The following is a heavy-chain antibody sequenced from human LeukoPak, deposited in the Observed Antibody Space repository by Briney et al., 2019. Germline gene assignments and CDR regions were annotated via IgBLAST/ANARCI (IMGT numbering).Heavy chain of an antibody. V-gene: IGHV4-39*07. D-gene: IGHD6-6*01. CDR2: IYYSGST. CDR3: ARGLTARRSSFRGGGRPGKLDY. CDR1: GGSISSSSYY. J-gene: IGHJ4*02. Sequence: PSETLSLTCTVSGGSISSSSYYWGWIRQPPGKGLEWIGSIYYSGSTYYNPSLKSRVTISVDTSKNQFSLKLSSVTAADTAVYYCARGLTARRSSFRGGGRPGKLDYWGQGTLVTVSS.